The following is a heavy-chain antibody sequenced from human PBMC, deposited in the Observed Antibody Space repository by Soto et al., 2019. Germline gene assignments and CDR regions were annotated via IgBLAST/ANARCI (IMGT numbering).Heavy chain of an antibody. CDR2: IYYSGST. J-gene: IGHJ4*02. CDR1: GVSISRSRYY. D-gene: IGHD4-17*01. Sequence: DTLSLTCTVSGVSISRSRYYWGWIRQPPGKGLEWIGSIYYSGSTFYNPSLKSRVTISVDTSKNQFSLKLSSVTAADTAVYYCATFYGDYVSYWGQGTLVTVSS. CDR3: ATFYGDYVSY. V-gene: IGHV4-39*01.